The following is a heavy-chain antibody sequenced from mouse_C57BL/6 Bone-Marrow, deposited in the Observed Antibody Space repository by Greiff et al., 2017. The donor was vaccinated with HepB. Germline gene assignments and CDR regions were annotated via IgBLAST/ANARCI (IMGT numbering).Heavy chain of an antibody. D-gene: IGHD1-1*01. CDR1: GYAFSSSW. Sequence: QVQLQQPGPELVKPGASVKISCKASGYAFSSSWMNWVKQRPGKGLEWIGRIYPGDGDTNYNGKFKGKATLTADKSSSTAYMQLSSLTSEDSAVYFCASYYYGSRTGGFAYWGQGTLVTVSA. CDR3: ASYYYGSRTGGFAY. CDR2: IYPGDGDT. V-gene: IGHV1-82*01. J-gene: IGHJ3*01.